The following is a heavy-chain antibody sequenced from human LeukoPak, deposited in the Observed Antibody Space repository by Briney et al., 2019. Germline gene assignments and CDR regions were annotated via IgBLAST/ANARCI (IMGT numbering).Heavy chain of an antibody. V-gene: IGHV3-23*01. D-gene: IGHD6-13*01. Sequence: GVSLSLPCAVSGLPFSRYAKSWARHPPAKALEGVSDKSRSGCSTNYADSVKGRFTISSDNSKNTLYLQMNSLRAEDTAVYYCAKDLSTYCPRSSSPAEPSPLAFDIWGQGTMVTVSS. J-gene: IGHJ3*02. CDR3: AKDLSTYCPRSSSPAEPSPLAFDI. CDR2: KSRSGCST. CDR1: GLPFSRYA.